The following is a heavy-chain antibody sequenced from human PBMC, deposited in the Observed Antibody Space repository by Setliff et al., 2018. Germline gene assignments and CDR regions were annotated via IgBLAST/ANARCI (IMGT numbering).Heavy chain of an antibody. CDR3: AKDTVNDGFWDFDS. Sequence: GESLKISCAASGFTFKDYSMVWVRQVPGKGQEWVAGVIQGGSGVYADSVKGRFIISRDNSKNSCFLQMNNLRVEDTATYYCAKDTVNDGFWDFDSWGQGIVVTSPQ. CDR1: GFTFKDYS. V-gene: IGHV3-23*01. J-gene: IGHJ4*02. CDR2: VIQGGSG. D-gene: IGHD4-17*01.